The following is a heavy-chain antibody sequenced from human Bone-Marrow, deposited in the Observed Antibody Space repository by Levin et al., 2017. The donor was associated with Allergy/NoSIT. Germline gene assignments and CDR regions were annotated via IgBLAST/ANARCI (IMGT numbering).Heavy chain of an antibody. D-gene: IGHD3-16*01. J-gene: IGHJ4*02. V-gene: IGHV3-53*01. CDR2: IYSRGGT. CDR3: TGGPSGVRS. CDR1: GFTVSNNY. Sequence: PGGSLRLYCAASGFTVSNNYMSWVRQAPGKGLEWVSLIYSRGGTNYADSVKGRFTISRDSSKNTLYLQMNSLRAEDTAVYYCTGGPSGVRSWGQGTLVTVSS.